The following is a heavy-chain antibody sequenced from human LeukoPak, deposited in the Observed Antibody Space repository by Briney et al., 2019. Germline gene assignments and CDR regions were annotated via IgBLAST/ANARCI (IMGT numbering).Heavy chain of an antibody. CDR2: ISAYNGDT. CDR1: GYTFTSYG. CDR3: ARDMTTVTTSFEAFDI. V-gene: IGHV1-18*01. Sequence: ASVKVSCKASGYTFTSYGINWVRQAPGQGLAWMGWISAYNGDTSSAQTLQGRITMTTDTSTSTAYMELRSLRSDDTAVYYCARDMTTVTTSFEAFDIWGQGTMVTVSS. J-gene: IGHJ3*02. D-gene: IGHD4-17*01.